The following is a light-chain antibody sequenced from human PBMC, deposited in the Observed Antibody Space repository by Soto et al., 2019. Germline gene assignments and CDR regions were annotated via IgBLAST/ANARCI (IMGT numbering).Light chain of an antibody. CDR1: SSDVGGYNY. V-gene: IGLV2-14*01. CDR3: SSYRSSSTLYV. Sequence: QSALPQPASVSGSPGQSITISCTGTSSDVGGYNYVSWYQQHPGKAPKLMIYDVSNRPSGVSNRFSGSKSGNTASLTISGLQAEDEADYYCSSYRSSSTLYVFGTGTKLTVL. J-gene: IGLJ1*01. CDR2: DVS.